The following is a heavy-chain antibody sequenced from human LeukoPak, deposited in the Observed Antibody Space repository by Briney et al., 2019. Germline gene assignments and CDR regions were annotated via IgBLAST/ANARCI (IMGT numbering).Heavy chain of an antibody. CDR2: IYYSGST. Sequence: PSETLFLTCTVSGGSISSYYWSWIRQPPGKGLEWIGYIYYSGSTNYNPSLKSRVTISVDTSKNQFSLKLSSVTAADTAVYYCARHTGYLDYWGQGTLVTVSS. CDR1: GGSISSYY. V-gene: IGHV4-59*08. D-gene: IGHD1-14*01. J-gene: IGHJ4*02. CDR3: ARHTGYLDY.